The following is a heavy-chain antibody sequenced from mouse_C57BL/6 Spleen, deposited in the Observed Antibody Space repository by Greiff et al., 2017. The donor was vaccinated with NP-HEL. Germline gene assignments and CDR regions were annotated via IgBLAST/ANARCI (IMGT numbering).Heavy chain of an antibody. CDR1: GYSITSGYG. V-gene: IGHV3-2*02. CDR3: ARTARIKY. CDR2: ISYSGST. Sequence: EVQLQESGPGLVKPSQSLSLTCTVTGYSITSGYGWNWIRQYPGNKREWMGYISYSGSTNYNPSLKSRISITRDTSKNQFFLQLNSVTTEDTATYYCARTARIKYWGQGTTLTVSS. J-gene: IGHJ2*01. D-gene: IGHD1-2*01.